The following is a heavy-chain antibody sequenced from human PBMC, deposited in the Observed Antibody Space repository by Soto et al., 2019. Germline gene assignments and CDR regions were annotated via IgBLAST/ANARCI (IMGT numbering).Heavy chain of an antibody. Sequence: GASVKVYCKASGGTFSSYAISWVRQAPGQGLEWMGGIIPIFGTANYAQKFQGRVTITADESTSTAYMELSSLRSEDTAVYYCATVNIRGPDYWGQGTLVTVSS. J-gene: IGHJ4*02. V-gene: IGHV1-69*13. CDR2: IIPIFGTA. CDR1: GGTFSSYA. D-gene: IGHD3-10*01. CDR3: ATVNIRGPDY.